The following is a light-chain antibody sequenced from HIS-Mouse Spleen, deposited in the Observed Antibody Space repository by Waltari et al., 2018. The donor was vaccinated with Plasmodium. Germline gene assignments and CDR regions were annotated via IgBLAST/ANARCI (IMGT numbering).Light chain of an antibody. CDR1: SSDVGSYNL. CDR3: CSYAGSSTNWV. CDR2: EGS. Sequence: QSALTQPASVSGSPGQSITISCTGTSSDVGSYNLVSWYQQHPGKAPKLMIYEGSKRPSGVAKRVSGSQSGNTASLTISGLQAEDEADYYCCSYAGSSTNWVFGGGTKLTVL. V-gene: IGLV2-23*01. J-gene: IGLJ3*02.